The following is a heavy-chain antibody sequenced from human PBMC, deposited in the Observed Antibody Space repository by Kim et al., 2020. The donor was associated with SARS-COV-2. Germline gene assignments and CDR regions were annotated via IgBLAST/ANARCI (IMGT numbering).Heavy chain of an antibody. Sequence: GGSLRLSCAASGFTFSSYWMSWVRQAPGKGLEWVANIKQDGSEKYYVDSVKGRFTISRDNAKNSLYLQMNSLRAEDTAVYYCARDRSTVTIPGETSSDYWGQGTLVTVSS. J-gene: IGHJ4*02. CDR1: GFTFSSYW. CDR3: ARDRSTVTIPGETSSDY. V-gene: IGHV3-7*01. D-gene: IGHD4-17*01. CDR2: IKQDGSEK.